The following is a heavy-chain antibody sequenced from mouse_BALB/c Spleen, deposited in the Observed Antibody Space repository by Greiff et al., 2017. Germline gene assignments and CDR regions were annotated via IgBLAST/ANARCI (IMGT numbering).Heavy chain of an antibody. Sequence: VQLQQSGAELVRPGALVKLSCKASGFNINDYYMHWVKQRPEQGLEWIGWIDPENGNTIYDPKFQGKASITADTSSNTAYLQLSSLTSEDTAVYYCAGITTCFAYWGQGTLVTVSA. V-gene: IGHV14-1*02. CDR3: AGITTCFAY. D-gene: IGHD2-4*01. J-gene: IGHJ3*01. CDR2: IDPENGNT. CDR1: GFNINDYY.